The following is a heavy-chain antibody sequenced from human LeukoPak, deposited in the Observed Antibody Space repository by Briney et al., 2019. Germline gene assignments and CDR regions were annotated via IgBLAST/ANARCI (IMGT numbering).Heavy chain of an antibody. CDR1: GYTFTSYG. V-gene: IGHV1-18*01. J-gene: IGHJ4*02. Sequence: ASVKVSCKASGYTFTSYGISWVRQAPGQGLEWMGWISAYNGNTNYAQKLQGRVTMTTDTSTSTVYMELRSLRSDDTAVYYCATLVAAIPHWGQGTLVTVSS. D-gene: IGHD2-15*01. CDR3: ATLVAAIPH. CDR2: ISAYNGNT.